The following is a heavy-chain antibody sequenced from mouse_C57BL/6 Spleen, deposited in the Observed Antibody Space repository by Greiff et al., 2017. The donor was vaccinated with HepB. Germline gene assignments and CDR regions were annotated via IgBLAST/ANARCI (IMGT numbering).Heavy chain of an antibody. Sequence: QVQLQQPGAELVKPGASVKLSCKASGYTFTSYWMHWVKQRPGQGLEWIGMIHPNSGSTNYNEKFKSKATLTVDKSSSTAYMQLSSLTSEASAVYYCAIITTVEGFAYWGKGTLVTVSA. V-gene: IGHV1-64*01. CDR3: AIITTVEGFAY. CDR1: GYTFTSYW. D-gene: IGHD1-1*01. J-gene: IGHJ3*01. CDR2: IHPNSGST.